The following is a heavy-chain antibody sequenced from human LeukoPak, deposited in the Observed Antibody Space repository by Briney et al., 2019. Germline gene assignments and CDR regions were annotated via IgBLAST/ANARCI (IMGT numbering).Heavy chain of an antibody. CDR1: GFTVSSNY. Sequence: PGGSLRLSCAASGFTVSSNYMSWVRQAPGKGLEWVSVIYSGGSTYYADSVKGRFTISRDNSKNTLYLQKNSLRAEDTAVYYCARDSVAEDYYYGMDVWGQGTTVTVSS. CDR3: ARDSVAEDYYYGMDV. V-gene: IGHV3-53*01. CDR2: IYSGGST. J-gene: IGHJ6*02. D-gene: IGHD6-19*01.